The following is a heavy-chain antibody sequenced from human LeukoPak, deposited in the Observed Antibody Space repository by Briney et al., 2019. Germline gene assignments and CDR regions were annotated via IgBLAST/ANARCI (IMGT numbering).Heavy chain of an antibody. CDR1: GYTFTGYY. J-gene: IGHJ4*02. CDR3: ARVRTAVAGTGGYKYVDY. Sequence: ASVKVSCKASGYTFTGYYMHWVRQAPGQGLEWMGRINPNSGGTNYAQKFQGRVTMTRDTSTSTAYMELSRLRSDDTAVYYCARVRTAVAGTGGYKYVDYWGQGTLVTVSS. V-gene: IGHV1-2*06. CDR2: INPNSGGT. D-gene: IGHD6-19*01.